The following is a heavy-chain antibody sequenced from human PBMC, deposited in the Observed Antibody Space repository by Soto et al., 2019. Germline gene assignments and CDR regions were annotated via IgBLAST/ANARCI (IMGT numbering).Heavy chain of an antibody. V-gene: IGHV1-2*02. CDR2: INPNSGAT. CDR3: AREGGDIVQMVYALPWY. J-gene: IGHJ4*02. D-gene: IGHD2-8*01. CDR1: GYTFTDYY. Sequence: ASVKVSCKASGYTFTDYYMHWVRQAPGQGLEWMGWINPNSGATSYAQRFQGRVTMTRDTSISTAYMELSRLTSDDTAVYYCAREGGDIVQMVYALPWYWGQGTLVTVSS.